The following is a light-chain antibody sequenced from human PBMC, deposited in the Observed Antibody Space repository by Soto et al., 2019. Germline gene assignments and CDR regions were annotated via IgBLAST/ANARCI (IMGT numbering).Light chain of an antibody. J-gene: IGKJ4*01. Sequence: EIVLTQSPGTLSLSPGERATLSCRASQTVSGDYLVWYQQKPGQAPRLVSYGASSRATGIPDRFNGSGSGKDFSLTIRRRETADFAAYFCHQYARAHLTFGGGTKVEIK. CDR3: HQYARAHLT. CDR2: GAS. CDR1: QTVSGDY. V-gene: IGKV3-20*01.